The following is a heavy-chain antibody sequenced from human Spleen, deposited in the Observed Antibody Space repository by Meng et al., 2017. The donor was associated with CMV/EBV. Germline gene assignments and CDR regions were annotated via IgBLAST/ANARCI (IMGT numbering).Heavy chain of an antibody. CDR3: ARSQSWDTTTRWSFDP. V-gene: IGHV4-39*07. J-gene: IGHJ5*02. D-gene: IGHD1-1*01. CDR2: IDYKGNT. CDR1: DAIGRSTYF. Sequence: DAIGRSTYFWTWIRQPPGQGLEWIGNIDYKGNTRDSPSLKSRVNLLIDTSENKISLKLNSVTAADTAVYYCARSQSWDTTTRWSFDPWGQGTLVTVSS.